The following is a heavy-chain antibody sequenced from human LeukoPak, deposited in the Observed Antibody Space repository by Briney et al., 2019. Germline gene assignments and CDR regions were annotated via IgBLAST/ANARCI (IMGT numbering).Heavy chain of an antibody. Sequence: GGSLRLSCAASGFTFSSYAMSWVRQPPGKGLEWVSAISGSGGSTYYADSVKGRFTISRDNSKNTLYLQMNSLTTEDTAVYYCAKEKITERARRTTRVPFDYWGHGTLVTVSS. D-gene: IGHD1-14*01. CDR2: ISGSGGST. V-gene: IGHV3-23*01. CDR1: GFTFSSYA. CDR3: AKEKITERARRTTRVPFDY. J-gene: IGHJ4*01.